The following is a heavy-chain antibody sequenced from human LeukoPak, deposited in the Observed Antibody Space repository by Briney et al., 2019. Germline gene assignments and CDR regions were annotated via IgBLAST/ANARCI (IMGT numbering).Heavy chain of an antibody. J-gene: IGHJ4*02. CDR1: GGSFSGYY. Sequence: SETLSLTCAVYGGSFSGYYWSWIRQPPGKGLEWIGEINHSGSTNYNPSLKSRVTISVDTSKNQFSLKLGSVTAADTAVYYCASVGQWRSFAYWGQGTLVTVSS. CDR2: INHSGST. CDR3: ASVGQWRSFAY. D-gene: IGHD6-19*01. V-gene: IGHV4-34*01.